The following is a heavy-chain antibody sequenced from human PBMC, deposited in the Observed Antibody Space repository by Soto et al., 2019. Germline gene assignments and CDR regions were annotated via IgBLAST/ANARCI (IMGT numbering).Heavy chain of an antibody. J-gene: IGHJ5*02. V-gene: IGHV3-33*01. CDR3: ARDGSGGAWGWFDP. CDR2: IWYDGSNK. Sequence: QVQLVESGGGVVQPGMSLRLSCAASGYTFIRYGMHWVRQAPGKGLEWVAVIWYDGSNKYYADSVKGRFTISRDNSKNTVFLQMDSLRVEDTALYYCARDGSGGAWGWFDPWGQGILVSVSS. CDR1: GYTFIRYG. D-gene: IGHD3-10*01.